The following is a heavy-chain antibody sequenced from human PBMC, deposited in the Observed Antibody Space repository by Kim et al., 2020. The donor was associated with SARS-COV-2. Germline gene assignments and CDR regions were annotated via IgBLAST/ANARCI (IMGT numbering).Heavy chain of an antibody. CDR1: GFTFSGSA. CDR2: IRSKANSYAT. D-gene: IGHD2-21*02. V-gene: IGHV3-73*01. J-gene: IGHJ4*01. CDR3: TRRGDYCGGDCSPDY. Sequence: GGSLRLSCAASGFTFSGSAMHWVRQASGKGLGWVGRIRSKANSYATAYAESVKGRFTITRDDSKNTAYLQMNSLKSEDTAVYYCTRRGDYCGGDCSPDY.